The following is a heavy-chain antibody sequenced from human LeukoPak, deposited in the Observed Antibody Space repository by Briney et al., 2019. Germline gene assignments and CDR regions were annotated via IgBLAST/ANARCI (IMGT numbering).Heavy chain of an antibody. CDR2: IYDSGAT. CDR1: GGSISGFY. V-gene: IGHV4-59*01. CDR3: ARVFYYYGGATYSDH. J-gene: IGHJ4*02. Sequence: SSETLSLTCTVFGGSISGFYWSWIRQRPGEGLEWIGYIYDSGATNYNAPLKSRVTISIDTSKKQFSLKLSSVTAADTAVYFCARVFYYYGGATYSDHWGQGTLVTVSS. D-gene: IGHD3-10*01.